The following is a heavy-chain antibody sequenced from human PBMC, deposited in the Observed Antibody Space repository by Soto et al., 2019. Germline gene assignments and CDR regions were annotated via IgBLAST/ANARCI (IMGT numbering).Heavy chain of an antibody. V-gene: IGHV1-2*04. CDR3: ARSRSGRSANWFDP. D-gene: IGHD3-10*01. CDR2: INPNSGGT. J-gene: IGHJ5*02. Sequence: GASVKVSCKASGYTFTGYYMHWVRQAPGQGLEWMGWINPNSGGTNYAQKFQGWVTMTRDTSISTAYMELSRLRSDDTAVYYCARSRSGRSANWFDPWGQGTLVTVSS. CDR1: GYTFTGYY.